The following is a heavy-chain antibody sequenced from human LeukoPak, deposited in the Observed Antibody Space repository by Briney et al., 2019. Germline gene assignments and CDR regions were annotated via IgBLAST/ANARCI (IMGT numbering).Heavy chain of an antibody. CDR3: ASSRYSGYINY. CDR2: ISRDGSST. CDR1: GSTFSSYW. V-gene: IGHV3-74*01. J-gene: IGHJ4*02. D-gene: IGHD5-12*01. Sequence: PGGSLRLSCAASGSTFSSYWMHWVRQAPGKGLVWVSRISRDGSSTNYADSVKGRFTISRDNAMDTLFLQMNSLRAEDTAVYYCASSRYSGYINYWGQGTLVTVSS.